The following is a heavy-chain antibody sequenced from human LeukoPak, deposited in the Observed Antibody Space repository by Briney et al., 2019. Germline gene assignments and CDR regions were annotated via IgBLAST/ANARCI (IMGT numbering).Heavy chain of an antibody. V-gene: IGHV3-23*01. Sequence: GGSLRLSCAASGFTFSSYAMSWVRQAPGKGLEWLSSISGCGSSTYYADSVKGRFTISRDNSKNTLYLQMNSLRAEDTAVYYCAKDTVAVAALFDPWGQGTLVTVSS. CDR1: GFTFSSYA. CDR2: ISGCGSST. J-gene: IGHJ5*02. D-gene: IGHD6-19*01. CDR3: AKDTVAVAALFDP.